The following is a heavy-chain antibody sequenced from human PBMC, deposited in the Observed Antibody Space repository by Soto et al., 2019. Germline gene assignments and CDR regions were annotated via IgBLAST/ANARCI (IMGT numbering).Heavy chain of an antibody. Sequence: PSETLSLTCTVSGGSISSSSYYWGWIRQPPGKGLEWIGSIYYSGSTYYNPSLKSRVTISVDTSKNQFSLKLSSVTAADTAVYYCARASIAVDYYYGMDVWGPGTLVTVFS. D-gene: IGHD6-6*01. CDR1: GGSISSSSYY. V-gene: IGHV4-39*01. CDR2: IYYSGST. CDR3: ARASIAVDYYYGMDV. J-gene: IGHJ6*02.